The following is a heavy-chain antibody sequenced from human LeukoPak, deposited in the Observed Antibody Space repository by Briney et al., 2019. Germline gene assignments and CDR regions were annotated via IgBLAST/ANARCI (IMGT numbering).Heavy chain of an antibody. D-gene: IGHD5-24*01. CDR2: IDEDGDEK. J-gene: IGHJ6*03. CDR1: EFIFFKYW. V-gene: IGHV3-7*01. Sequence: PGRSLRLSCEGSEFIFFKYWMTWVRQVPGKGLEWVANIDEDGDEKNYLDSVKGRFTISRDNAKNSVYLQMNSLRPEDTAVYFCAIRRSYYYQMDVWGKGTTVTVSS. CDR3: AIRRSYYYQMDV.